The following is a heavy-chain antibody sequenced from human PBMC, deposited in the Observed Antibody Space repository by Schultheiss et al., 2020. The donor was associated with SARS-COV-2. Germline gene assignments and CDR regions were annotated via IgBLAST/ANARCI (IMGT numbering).Heavy chain of an antibody. CDR1: GGSFSGYY. D-gene: IGHD3-22*01. CDR3: ARVPGYYDSSGYYSPYFDY. Sequence: SETLSLTCAVYGGSFSGYYWSWIRQPPGKGLEWIGEINHSGSTNYNPSLKSRVTISVDTSKNQFSLKLSSVTAADTAVYYCARVPGYYDSSGYYSPYFDYWGQGTLVTVSS. J-gene: IGHJ4*02. V-gene: IGHV4-34*01. CDR2: INHSGST.